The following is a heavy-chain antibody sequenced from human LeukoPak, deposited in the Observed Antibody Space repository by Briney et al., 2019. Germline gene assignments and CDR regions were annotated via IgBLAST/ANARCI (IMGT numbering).Heavy chain of an antibody. V-gene: IGHV3-30*02. Sequence: GGSLRLSCAASGFTFSSYGMHWVRQAPGKGLEWVAFIRYDGSNKYYADSVKGRFTISRDNSKSTLYLQMNSLRAEDTAVYYCAYYSGAFNWFDPWGQGTLVTVSP. CDR2: IRYDGSNK. CDR3: AYYSGAFNWFDP. CDR1: GFTFSSYG. D-gene: IGHD3-22*01. J-gene: IGHJ5*02.